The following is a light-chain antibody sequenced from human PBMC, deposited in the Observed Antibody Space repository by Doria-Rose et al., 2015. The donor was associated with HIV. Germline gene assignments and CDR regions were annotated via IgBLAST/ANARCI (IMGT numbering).Light chain of an antibody. CDR1: QSFSSTY. V-gene: IGKV3-20*01. CDR2: DGS. J-gene: IGKJ1*01. Sequence: TQSPGTLSLSPGERATLACRVSQSFSSTYLSWYQQKPGQAPSLLIYDGSTRATGIPDRFTGSGSGTDFTPTINRLEPEDFAPYYCHQYGTSWTFGQGTKVEI. CDR3: HQYGTSWT.